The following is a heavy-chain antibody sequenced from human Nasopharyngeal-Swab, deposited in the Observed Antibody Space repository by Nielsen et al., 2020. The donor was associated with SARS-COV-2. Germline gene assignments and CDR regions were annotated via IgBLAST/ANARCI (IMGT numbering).Heavy chain of an antibody. Sequence: VRQAPGKELEWGSSISSSSSYIYYADSVKGRFTISRDNAKNSLYMQMNSLRAEDTAVYFCSKSITFWGVIAERHFDYWGQGTLVTVSS. CDR3: SKSITFWGVIAERHFDY. D-gene: IGHD3-16*02. J-gene: IGHJ4*02. CDR2: ISSSSSYI. V-gene: IGHV3-21*01.